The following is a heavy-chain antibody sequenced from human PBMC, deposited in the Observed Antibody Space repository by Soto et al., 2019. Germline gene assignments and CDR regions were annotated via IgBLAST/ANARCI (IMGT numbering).Heavy chain of an antibody. Sequence: SETLSLTCAVSGYSISTGFNWAWIRQPPGKGLEWIGSIYHSGSTYYNLSLKSRVTISVDTSKNQFSLKLSSATAADTALYYCARGYYDSSGQSNTFDVWGQGTMVTVSS. CDR1: GYSISTGFN. J-gene: IGHJ3*01. V-gene: IGHV4-38-2*01. CDR2: IYHSGST. CDR3: ARGYYDSSGQSNTFDV. D-gene: IGHD3-22*01.